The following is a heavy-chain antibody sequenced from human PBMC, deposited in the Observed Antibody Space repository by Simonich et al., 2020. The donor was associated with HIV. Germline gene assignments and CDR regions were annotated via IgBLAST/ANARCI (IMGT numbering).Heavy chain of an antibody. CDR2: ISYVGSNK. Sequence: QVQLVESGGGVVQPGRSLRLSCAASVFTFSSYAMHWVRQAPGKGLEWVAVISYVGSNKYYADSGKGRFTISRDNSKNTLYLQRNSLRAEDTAVYYCASGGSISSVWADDYWGQGTLVTVSS. J-gene: IGHJ4*02. V-gene: IGHV3-30*07. CDR3: ASGGSISSVWADDY. D-gene: IGHD3-16*01. CDR1: VFTFSSYA.